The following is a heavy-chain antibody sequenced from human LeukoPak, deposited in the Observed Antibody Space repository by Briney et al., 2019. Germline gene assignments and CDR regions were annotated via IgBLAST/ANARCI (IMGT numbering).Heavy chain of an antibody. CDR3: AGIGHEDYYFDY. J-gene: IGHJ4*02. CDR2: IYYSGST. CDR1: GGSISSGGYY. Sequence: SETLSLTCTVSGGSISSGGYYWSWIRQHPGKGLEWIGYIYYSGSTYYNPSLKSRVTISVDTSKNQFSLKLSSVTAADTAVYYCAGIGHEDYYFDYWGQGTLVTVSS. V-gene: IGHV4-31*03.